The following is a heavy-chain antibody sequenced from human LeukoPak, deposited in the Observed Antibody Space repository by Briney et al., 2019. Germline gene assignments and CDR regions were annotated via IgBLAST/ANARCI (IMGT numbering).Heavy chain of an antibody. CDR1: GGSISRYY. D-gene: IGHD1-1*01. Sequence: SETLSLTCTVSGGSISRYYWSWIRQPPGKGLEWFGYIYDSGTTNYNPSLKSRVTISVDTSKNQSSLKLSSVTAADTAVYYCARVSWFPGTSYYYMDVWGKGTTVTVSS. V-gene: IGHV4-59*01. CDR2: IYDSGTT. J-gene: IGHJ6*03. CDR3: ARVSWFPGTSYYYMDV.